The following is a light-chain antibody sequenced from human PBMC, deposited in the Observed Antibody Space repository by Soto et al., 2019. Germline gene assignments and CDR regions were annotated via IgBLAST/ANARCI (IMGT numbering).Light chain of an antibody. CDR3: LQDYSYPWT. CDR1: QVIRHD. J-gene: IGKJ1*01. CDR2: SAS. Sequence: AIQMTQSPSSLSASVGDRVTITCRASQVIRHDLGWYQQKPGQAPKFLIYSASSLQSGVPSRFSGSVSGTDFTLPISILQPEDFATYYCLQDYSYPWTFGQGTKVEIK. V-gene: IGKV1-6*01.